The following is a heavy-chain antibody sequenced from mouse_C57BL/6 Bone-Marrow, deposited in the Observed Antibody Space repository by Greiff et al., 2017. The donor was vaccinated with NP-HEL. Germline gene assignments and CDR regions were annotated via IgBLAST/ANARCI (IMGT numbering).Heavy chain of an antibody. CDR2: IDPSDSFT. V-gene: IGHV1-69*01. J-gene: IGHJ1*03. D-gene: IGHD2-3*01. CDR1: GYTFPSYW. CDR3: ARDGYSYWYFDV. Sequence: QVQLNQPGAELVMPGASVKLSCKASGYTFPSYWMHWVKQRPGPGLEWIGEIDPSDSFTNYNQKFKGKSTLTVDKSSSTAYMQLSSLTSEDSAVYYCARDGYSYWYFDVWGTGTTVTVSS.